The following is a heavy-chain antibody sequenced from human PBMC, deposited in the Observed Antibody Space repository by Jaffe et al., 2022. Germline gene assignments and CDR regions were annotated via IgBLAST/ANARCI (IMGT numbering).Heavy chain of an antibody. CDR2: IYYSGST. CDR3: ARGSGYSSGWTIFDY. D-gene: IGHD6-19*01. CDR1: GGSISSYY. V-gene: IGHV4-59*01. Sequence: QVQLQESGPGLVKPSETLSLTCTVSGGSISSYYWSWIRQPPGKGLEWIGYIYYSGSTNYNPSLKSRVTISVDTSKNQFSLKLSSVTAADTAVYYCARGSGYSSGWTIFDYWGQGTLVTVSS. J-gene: IGHJ4*02.